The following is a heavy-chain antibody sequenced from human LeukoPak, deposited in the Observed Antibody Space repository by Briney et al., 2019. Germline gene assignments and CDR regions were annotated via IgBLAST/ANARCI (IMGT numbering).Heavy chain of an antibody. CDR1: GGSISSRPYC. D-gene: IGHD3-10*01. CDR3: AANSADYNTLGSSYKV. J-gene: IGHJ4*02. V-gene: IGHV4-39*01. CDR2: FFYSGST. Sequence: PSETLSLTCTVSGGSISSRPYCWGWVRQPPGKGLEWLGSFFYSGSTYYKPSLKSRVTISVDTSKNQFSLKLNSVTAADTAVFYCAANSADYNTLGSSYKVWGQGTLVTVSS.